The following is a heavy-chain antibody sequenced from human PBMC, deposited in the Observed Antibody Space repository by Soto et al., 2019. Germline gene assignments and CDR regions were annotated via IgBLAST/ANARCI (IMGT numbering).Heavy chain of an antibody. Sequence: VQLGEFGGGLVQPGRSLRLSCAGSGFTFSNYWMHWVRQAPGKGLEWVSRIDHDGPTDYADSVRGRFTISRDNAENTLYLQMNSLRPEDTAVYYCVRDSHGDYWGQGTLVTVSS. V-gene: IGHV3-74*01. CDR1: GFTFSNYW. CDR3: VRDSHGDY. J-gene: IGHJ4*02. CDR2: IDHDGPT.